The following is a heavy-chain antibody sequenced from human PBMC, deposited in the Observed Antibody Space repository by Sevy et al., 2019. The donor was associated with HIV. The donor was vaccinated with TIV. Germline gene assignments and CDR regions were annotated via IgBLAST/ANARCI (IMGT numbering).Heavy chain of an antibody. CDR3: AREYTRWPPYYFDY. D-gene: IGHD4-17*01. CDR1: GFTFSSYW. CDR2: IKQDGSEK. J-gene: IGHJ4*02. V-gene: IGHV3-7*01. Sequence: LSLTCAASGFTFSSYWMSWVRQAPGKGLEWVANIKQDGSEKYYVDSVKGRFTITRDNAKNSLYLQMNSLRAEDTAVYYCAREYTRWPPYYFDYWGQGTLVTVSS.